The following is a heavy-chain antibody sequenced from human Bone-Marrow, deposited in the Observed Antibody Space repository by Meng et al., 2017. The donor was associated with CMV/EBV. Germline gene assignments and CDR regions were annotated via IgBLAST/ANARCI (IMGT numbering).Heavy chain of an antibody. V-gene: IGHV3-21*01. Sequence: GESLKISCAASGFTFSSYWMHWVRQAPGKGLEWVSSISSSSSYIYYADSVKGRFTISRDNAKNSLYLQMNSLRAEDTAVYYCARERFGGDCYSCHGMDVWGQGTTVTVSS. J-gene: IGHJ6*02. CDR3: ARERFGGDCYSCHGMDV. CDR1: GFTFSSYW. CDR2: ISSSSSYI. D-gene: IGHD2-21*01.